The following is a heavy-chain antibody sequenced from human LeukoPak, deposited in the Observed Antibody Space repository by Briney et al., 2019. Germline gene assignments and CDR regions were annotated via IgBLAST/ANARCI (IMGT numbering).Heavy chain of an antibody. CDR2: ISVYNGDR. D-gene: IGHD1-26*01. Sequence: SSVTVSCKAFGFSFISFCFNWVRQAPGQGLEWMGWISVYNGDRKYAKKFQGRVTMTTDKSTSTAYMELRSLRSDDTAVYYCARGTWETAARPYSFDTWGQGTLVTVTS. V-gene: IGHV1-18*01. CDR1: GFSFISFC. CDR3: ARGTWETAARPYSFDT. J-gene: IGHJ4*02.